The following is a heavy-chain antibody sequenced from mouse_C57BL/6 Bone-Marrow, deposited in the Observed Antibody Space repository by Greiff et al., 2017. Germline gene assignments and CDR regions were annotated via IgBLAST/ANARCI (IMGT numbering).Heavy chain of an antibody. CDR2: INPSSGYT. CDR3: ARRGGFAY. CDR1: GYTITSYT. Sequence: VQLQQSGAELARPGASVKMSCKASGYTITSYTMHWVKQRPGQGLEWIGYINPSSGYTKYNQKFKEKATLTADKSSSTASMQLSSLTSEDSAVXYCARRGGFAYWGQGTLVTVSA. V-gene: IGHV1-4*01. J-gene: IGHJ3*01.